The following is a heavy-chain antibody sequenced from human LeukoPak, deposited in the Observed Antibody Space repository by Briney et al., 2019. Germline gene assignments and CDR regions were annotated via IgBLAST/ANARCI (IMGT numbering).Heavy chain of an antibody. J-gene: IGHJ4*02. V-gene: IGHV3-23*01. CDR1: VLSFCAHA. D-gene: IGHD2-15*01. CDR3: AKDRGYYVDTGTINF. Sequence: GGSLRLSCAASVLSFCAHAMHWVRQAPGMGLEWVSGAGGGGQRTHYADSVKGRFTISRDNSKNTLYLQMNSLRAEDTAIYYCAKDRGYYVDTGTINFWGQGTLVTVSS. CDR2: AGGGGQRT.